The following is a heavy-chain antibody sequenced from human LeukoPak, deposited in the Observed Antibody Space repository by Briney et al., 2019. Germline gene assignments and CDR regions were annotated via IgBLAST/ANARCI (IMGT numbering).Heavy chain of an antibody. CDR1: GFTFDDYA. CDR2: ITWNRDNI. J-gene: IGHJ6*02. Sequence: PGGSLRLSCTVSGFTFDDYAMRWVRHTPGKGLEWVAGITWNRDNIVYGDSVKGRFTIWRDNVKKGLYLQMKSLPPEDTALYYCAKDLGSAITSALVLDVWGQGTTV. D-gene: IGHD2-15*01. CDR3: AKDLGSAITSALVLDV. V-gene: IGHV3-9*01.